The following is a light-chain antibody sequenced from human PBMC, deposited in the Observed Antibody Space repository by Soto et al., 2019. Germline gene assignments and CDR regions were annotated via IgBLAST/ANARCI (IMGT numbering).Light chain of an antibody. CDR1: SSDVGSYNL. J-gene: IGLJ2*01. Sequence: QSALTQPASVSGSPGQSITISCTGTSSDVGSYNLVSWYQQHPGKAPKLMIYEVSKRPSGVSNRFSGSKSGNTASLTISGLQAEDDAEYYCCSYAGSSTSVVFGGGTKLTVL. CDR3: CSYAGSSTSVV. V-gene: IGLV2-23*02. CDR2: EVS.